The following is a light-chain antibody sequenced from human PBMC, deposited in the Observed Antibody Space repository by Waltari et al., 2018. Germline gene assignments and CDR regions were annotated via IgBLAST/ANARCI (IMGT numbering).Light chain of an antibody. Sequence: EIVLTQSPGTLSLSPGERATLSCRASPDVTSRYLAWYQQKPGQAPRLLIYDASSRSAGIPDRFSGSGSGTDFTLTISRLEPEDFAVYYCQQYGSSPTFGPGTKVDIK. CDR2: DAS. V-gene: IGKV3-20*01. J-gene: IGKJ3*01. CDR1: PDVTSRY. CDR3: QQYGSSPT.